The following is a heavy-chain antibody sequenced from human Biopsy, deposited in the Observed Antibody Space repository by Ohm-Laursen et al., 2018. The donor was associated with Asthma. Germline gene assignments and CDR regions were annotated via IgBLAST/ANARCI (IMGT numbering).Heavy chain of an antibody. V-gene: IGHV4-31*03. CDR3: ARAQDYYDSRGYYRSFDY. D-gene: IGHD3-22*01. J-gene: IGHJ4*02. CDR2: IYYSGSP. CDR1: YGSITSGGYY. Sequence: TLSLTCTVSYGSITSGGYYWTWIRQHPGKGLEWIGYIYYSGSPYYNPSLKSRVTMSVDTSKNQFSLKLNSVTAADTAVYYCARAQDYYDSRGYYRSFDYWGQGTLVTVSS.